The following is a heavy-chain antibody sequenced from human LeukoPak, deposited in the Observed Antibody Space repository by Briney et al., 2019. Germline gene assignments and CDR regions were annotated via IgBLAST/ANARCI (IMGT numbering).Heavy chain of an antibody. CDR2: ISGSSSTI. CDR1: GFTFDLYS. V-gene: IGHV3-48*01. Sequence: PGGSLRLSCAASGFTFDLYSMDWVRQAPGKGLEWLSFISGSSSTIYYADSVKGRFTISRDNAKNSLYLQMNSLRAEDTAVYFCARDQVLNHMAPAGFFDYWGQGILVTVSS. CDR3: ARDQVLNHMAPAGFFDY. J-gene: IGHJ4*02. D-gene: IGHD6-13*01.